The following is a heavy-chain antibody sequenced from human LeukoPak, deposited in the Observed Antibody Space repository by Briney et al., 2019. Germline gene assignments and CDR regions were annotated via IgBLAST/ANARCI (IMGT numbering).Heavy chain of an antibody. Sequence: PSGTLSFTCPVPGGSISSSSYYGGWIRQPPGKGLEWFGSTYYSGTTYYNPSLKSRVTISVDTSKNQFSLKLCSVTAADTAVYYCARTSSSGLVGGHYFDYWGQGTLVTVSS. CDR2: TYYSGTT. J-gene: IGHJ4*02. V-gene: IGHV4-39*07. CDR1: GGSISSSSYY. CDR3: ARTSSSGLVGGHYFDY. D-gene: IGHD6-19*01.